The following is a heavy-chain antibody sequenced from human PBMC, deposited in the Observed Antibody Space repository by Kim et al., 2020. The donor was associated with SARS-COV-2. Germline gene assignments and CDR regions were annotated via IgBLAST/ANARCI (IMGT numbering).Heavy chain of an antibody. CDR2: IIPILGIA. J-gene: IGHJ5*02. D-gene: IGHD2-2*01. CDR1: GGTFSSYA. V-gene: IGHV1-69*04. CDR3: ARESYIVVVPAAPNWFDP. Sequence: SVKVSCKASGGTFSSYAISWVRQAPGQGLEWMGRIIPILGIANYAQKFQGRVTITADKSTSTAYMELSSLRSEDTAVYYCARESYIVVVPAAPNWFDPWGQGTLVTVSS.